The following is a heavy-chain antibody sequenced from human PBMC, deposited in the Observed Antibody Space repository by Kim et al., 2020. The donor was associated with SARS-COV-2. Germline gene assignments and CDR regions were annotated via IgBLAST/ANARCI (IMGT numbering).Heavy chain of an antibody. CDR2: IWYDGSNK. CDR1: GFTFSSYG. J-gene: IGHJ6*03. Sequence: GGSLRLSCAASGFTFSSYGMHWVRQAPGKGLEWVAVIWYDGSNKYYADSVKGRFTISRDNSKNTLYLQMNSLRAEDTAVYYCARVVVPAASVYYYYYMDVWGKGTTVTVSS. CDR3: ARVVVPAASVYYYYYMDV. D-gene: IGHD2-2*01. V-gene: IGHV3-33*01.